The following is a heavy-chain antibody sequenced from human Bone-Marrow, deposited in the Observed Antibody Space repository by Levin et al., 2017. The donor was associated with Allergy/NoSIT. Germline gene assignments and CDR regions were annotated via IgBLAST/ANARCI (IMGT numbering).Heavy chain of an antibody. Sequence: GSGPTLVKPTETLTLTCSVSGFSLSNARMGVSWIRQPPGKALEWLAHIFSNDEKSYTTSLKSRLTISKDTSKSQVVLTMTNVDPVDTATYYCARLHLITLVRGVGLDYFDSWGQGALVTVTS. J-gene: IGHJ4*02. CDR3: ARLHLITLVRGVGLDYFDS. CDR1: GFSLSNARMG. V-gene: IGHV2-26*01. CDR2: IFSNDEK. D-gene: IGHD3-10*01.